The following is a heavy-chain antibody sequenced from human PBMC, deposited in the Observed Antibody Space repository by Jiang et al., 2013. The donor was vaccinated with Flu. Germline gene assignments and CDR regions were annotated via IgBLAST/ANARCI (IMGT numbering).Heavy chain of an antibody. J-gene: IGHJ4*02. CDR3: ASGPGDY. CDR1: GDSVSSDSRVL. CDR2: TYYRSKWYL. Sequence: SQTLSNSPVPSPGDSVSSDSRVLGTGSGKSPSRGLEWLGRTYYRSKWYLDYALSVQSRITINPDTSKNQFSLHLKSVTPEDSALYYCASGPGDYWGQGILVTVSS. V-gene: IGHV6-1*01.